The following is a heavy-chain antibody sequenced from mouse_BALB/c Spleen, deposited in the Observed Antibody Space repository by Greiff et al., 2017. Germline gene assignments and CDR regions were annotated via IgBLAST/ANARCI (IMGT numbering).Heavy chain of an antibody. CDR3: NAVWITTNY. CDR2: IDPENGDT. Sequence: VQLQQSGAELVRSGASVKLSCTASGFNIKDYYMHWVKQRPEQGLEWIGWIDPENGDTEYAPKFQGKATMTADTSSNTAYLQLSSLTSEDTAVYYCNAVWITTNYWGQGTTLTVSA. V-gene: IGHV14-4*02. J-gene: IGHJ2*01. CDR1: GFNIKDYY. D-gene: IGHD2-4*01.